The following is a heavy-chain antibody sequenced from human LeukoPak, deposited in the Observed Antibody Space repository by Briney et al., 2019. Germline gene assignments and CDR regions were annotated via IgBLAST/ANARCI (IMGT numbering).Heavy chain of an antibody. CDR2: MNPNSGNT. CDR3: ARGRLPGTAVVIWFDP. CDR1: GYTFTSYD. Sequence: ASVKVSCKASGYTFTSYDINWVRQATGQGLEWMGWMNPNSGNTGYAQKFQGRVTMTRNTSISTAYMELSSLRSEDTAVYYCARGRLPGTAVVIWFDPWGQGTLVTVSS. D-gene: IGHD6-19*01. V-gene: IGHV1-8*01. J-gene: IGHJ5*02.